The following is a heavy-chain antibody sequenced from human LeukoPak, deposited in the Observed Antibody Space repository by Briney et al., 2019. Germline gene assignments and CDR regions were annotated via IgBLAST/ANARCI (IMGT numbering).Heavy chain of an antibody. V-gene: IGHV3-30*04. Sequence: HSGGSLRLSCTASGFTISGDAMHWVRQAPGKGLQWVAHISFDGSYKYYADSVKGRFTISRDNSKNTLYLQMNSLRTDDTALFYCARETLDALDLWGPGTLVTVSS. CDR1: GFTISGDA. CDR3: ARETLDALDL. CDR2: ISFDGSYK. J-gene: IGHJ3*01.